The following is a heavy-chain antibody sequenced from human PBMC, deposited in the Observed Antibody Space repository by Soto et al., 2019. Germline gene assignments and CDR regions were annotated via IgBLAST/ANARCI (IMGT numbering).Heavy chain of an antibody. CDR3: ARDGRTYYYDSSGYQNDAFDI. CDR2: IIPIFGTA. V-gene: IGHV1-69*13. J-gene: IGHJ3*02. Sequence: PSVKVSCKASGYTFTSYAISWVRQAPGQGLEWMGGIIPIFGTANYAQKFQGRVTITADESTSTAYMELSSLRSEDTAVYYCARDGRTYYYDSSGYQNDAFDIWGQGTMVTVSS. CDR1: GYTFTSYA. D-gene: IGHD3-22*01.